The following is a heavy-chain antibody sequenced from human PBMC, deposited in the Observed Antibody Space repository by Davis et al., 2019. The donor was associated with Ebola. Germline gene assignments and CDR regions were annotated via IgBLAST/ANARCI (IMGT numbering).Heavy chain of an antibody. CDR1: GGSISSYY. CDR3: ARDLGPDDYFDY. CDR2: IYYSGST. D-gene: IGHD1-14*01. J-gene: IGHJ4*02. Sequence: PGGSLRLSCTVSGGSISSYYWSWIRQPPGKGLEWIGYIYYSGSTNYNPSLKSRVTISVDTSKNQFSLKLSSVTAADTAVYYCARDLGPDDYFDYWGQGTLVTVSS. V-gene: IGHV4-59*01.